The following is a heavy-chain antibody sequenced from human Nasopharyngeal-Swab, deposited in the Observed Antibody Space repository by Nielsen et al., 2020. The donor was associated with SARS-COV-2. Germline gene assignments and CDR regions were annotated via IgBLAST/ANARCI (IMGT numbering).Heavy chain of an antibody. Sequence: GESLKISCAAAGFTFNNFELTWVRQAPGTGLECLSSISTSGTTMYYADSVKGRFTISRDDAKHSLYLQMNSLRVEYTAVYYCARGSLFDSSGYYLDFDAWGQGTLVTVSS. V-gene: IGHV3-48*03. D-gene: IGHD3-22*01. CDR2: ISTSGTTM. J-gene: IGHJ4*02. CDR1: GFTFNNFE. CDR3: ARGSLFDSSGYYLDFDA.